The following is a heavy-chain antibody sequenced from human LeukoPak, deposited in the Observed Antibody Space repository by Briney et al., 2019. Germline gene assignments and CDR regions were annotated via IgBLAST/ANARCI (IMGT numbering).Heavy chain of an antibody. J-gene: IGHJ4*02. CDR2: ISHDGSNK. D-gene: IGHD3-22*01. V-gene: IGHV3-30-3*01. CDR1: GFTFSSYA. Sequence: HPGGSLRLSCAASGFTFSSYAMHWVRQAPGKGLEWVAVISHDGSNKYYADSVKGRFTISRDNSKNTLYLQMNSLRAEDTAVYYCARSMRLFSYWGQGTLVTVSS. CDR3: ARSMRLFSY.